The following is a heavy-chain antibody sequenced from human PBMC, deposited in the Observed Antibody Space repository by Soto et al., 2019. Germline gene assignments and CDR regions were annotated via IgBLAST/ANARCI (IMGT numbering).Heavy chain of an antibody. Sequence: QVQLQQWGAGLLKPSETLSLTCAVYGGSFSGYYWSWIPQPPAKGLEWIGEINHSGRTNYNPSFRSRVTISIDTSKNQFSLKLSSVTAADTAVYYCARERITIFGVAVGPSFDYWGQGTLVTVSS. D-gene: IGHD3-3*01. CDR2: INHSGRT. V-gene: IGHV4-34*01. CDR1: GGSFSGYY. CDR3: ARERITIFGVAVGPSFDY. J-gene: IGHJ4*02.